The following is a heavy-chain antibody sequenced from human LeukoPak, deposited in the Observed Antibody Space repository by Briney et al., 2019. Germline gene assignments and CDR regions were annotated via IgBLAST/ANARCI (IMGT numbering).Heavy chain of an antibody. D-gene: IGHD3-10*01. CDR3: ARDGSGSGNYYNVAGFDY. Sequence: GGSLRLSCAASGFTFSSYEMNWVRQAPGKGLEWVSYISSSGSTIYYANSVKGRFTISRDNAKNSLYLQMNSLRAEDTAVYYCARDGSGSGNYYNVAGFDYWGRGTLVTVSS. V-gene: IGHV3-48*03. CDR1: GFTFSSYE. J-gene: IGHJ4*02. CDR2: ISSSGSTI.